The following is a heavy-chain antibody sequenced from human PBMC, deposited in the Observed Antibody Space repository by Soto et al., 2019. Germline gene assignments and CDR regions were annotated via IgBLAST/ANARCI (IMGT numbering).Heavy chain of an antibody. D-gene: IGHD3-3*01. CDR1: GFTFSSYG. J-gene: IGHJ4*02. V-gene: IGHV3-33*01. CDR3: ARDPGVTNYYFDY. Sequence: QVQLVESGGGVVQPGTSLRLSCAPSGFTFSSYGMHWVRQAPGKGLEWVAVIWYGGSKQYYADSVKGRFTISRDNSKNTLYLQMNSLRAEDTAVYYCARDPGVTNYYFDYWGQGTLVTVSS. CDR2: IWYGGSKQ.